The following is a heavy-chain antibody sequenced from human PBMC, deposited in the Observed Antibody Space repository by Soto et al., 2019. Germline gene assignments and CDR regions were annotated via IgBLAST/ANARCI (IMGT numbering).Heavy chain of an antibody. J-gene: IGHJ3*02. CDR3: AKDQSGAADI. Sequence: ALETLSLTRTVSGASVRTYSWSWIRQSAGKGLEWIGHMHTNGRTNYIPSLKSRITTSVDTSKNQFSLNLKFVTAADTAVYFCAKDQSGAADIWGQGTMVTVSS. CDR1: GASVRTYS. V-gene: IGHV4-4*07. CDR2: MHTNGRT. D-gene: IGHD7-27*01.